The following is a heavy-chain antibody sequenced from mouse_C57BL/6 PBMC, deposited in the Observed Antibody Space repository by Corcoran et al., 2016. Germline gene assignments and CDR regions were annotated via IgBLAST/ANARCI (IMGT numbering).Heavy chain of an antibody. J-gene: IGHJ1*03. V-gene: IGHV1-26*01. Sequence: EVQLQQSGPELVKPGASVKISCKASGYTFTDYYMNWVKQSHGKSLEWIGDINPNNGGTSYNQKFKGKATFTVDKSSSTAYMELRSLTSEDSAVYDCADGYYLPCDVWGTGTTVTVSS. CDR2: INPNNGGT. CDR3: ADGYYLPCDV. D-gene: IGHD2-3*01. CDR1: GYTFTDYY.